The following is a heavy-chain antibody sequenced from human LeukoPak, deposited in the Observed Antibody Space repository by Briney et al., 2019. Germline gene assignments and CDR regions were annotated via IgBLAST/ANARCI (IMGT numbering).Heavy chain of an antibody. Sequence: SETLSLTCAVYGGSFSGYYWSWIRQPPGKGLEWIEEINHSGSTNYNPSLKSRVTISVDTSKNQFSLKLSSVTAADTAVYYCARVPLRYFDWSRMDVWGQGTTVTVSS. CDR2: INHSGST. CDR1: GGSFSGYY. J-gene: IGHJ6*02. V-gene: IGHV4-34*01. CDR3: ARVPLRYFDWSRMDV. D-gene: IGHD3-9*01.